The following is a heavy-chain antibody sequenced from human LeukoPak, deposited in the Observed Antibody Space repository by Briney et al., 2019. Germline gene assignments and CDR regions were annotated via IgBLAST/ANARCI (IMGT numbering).Heavy chain of an antibody. V-gene: IGHV3-66*01. J-gene: IGHJ4*02. CDR1: GFTVSSNY. CDR2: IHSGGST. Sequence: GGSLRLSCAASGFTVSSNYMSWVHQAPGKGLEWVSVIHSGGSTYYADSVKGRFTISRDNSKNTLYLQMNSLRAEDTAVYYCARDSRRILPSDWGQGTLVTVSS. CDR3: ARDSRRILPSD. D-gene: IGHD2-15*01.